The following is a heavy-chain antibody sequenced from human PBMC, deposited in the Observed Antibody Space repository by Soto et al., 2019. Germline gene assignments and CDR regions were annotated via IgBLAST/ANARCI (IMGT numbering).Heavy chain of an antibody. D-gene: IGHD1-7*01. CDR3: AKVVTGTTGHYYYYGMDV. CDR1: GFTFSSYA. J-gene: IGHJ6*02. Sequence: GGSLRLSCAASGFTFSSYAMSWVRQAPGKGLEWVSAISGSGGSTYYADSVKGRFTISRDNSKNTLYLQMNSLRAEDTAVYYCAKVVTGTTGHYYYYGMDVWGQGTTVTVS. V-gene: IGHV3-23*01. CDR2: ISGSGGST.